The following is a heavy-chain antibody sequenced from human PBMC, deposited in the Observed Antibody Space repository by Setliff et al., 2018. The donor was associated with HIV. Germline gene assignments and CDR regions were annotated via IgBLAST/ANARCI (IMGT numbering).Heavy chain of an antibody. Sequence: PGGSLRLSCSASAFTFSDYEMNWVRQSPGKGLEWVSHISPSGTTIYYADSVKGRFSVSRNNAKNSLFLQMDSLRVEDTAIYYCVRDKTLAVAGLDVFDIWGQGTMVT. V-gene: IGHV3-48*03. J-gene: IGHJ3*02. CDR1: AFTFSDYE. CDR2: ISPSGTTI. CDR3: VRDKTLAVAGLDVFDI. D-gene: IGHD6-19*01.